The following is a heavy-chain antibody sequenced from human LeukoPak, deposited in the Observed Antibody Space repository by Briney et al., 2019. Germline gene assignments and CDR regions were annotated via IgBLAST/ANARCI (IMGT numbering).Heavy chain of an antibody. CDR1: GGSISSGGYY. D-gene: IGHD5-18*01. CDR3: ARVWIQLWRFDY. J-gene: IGHJ4*02. Sequence: PSETLCLTCTVSGGSISSGGYYWSWIRQHPGKGLEWIGYIYYSGSTYYNPSLKSRVTISVDTSKNQFSLKLSSVTAADTAVYYCARVWIQLWRFDYWGQGTLVTVSS. V-gene: IGHV4-31*03. CDR2: IYYSGST.